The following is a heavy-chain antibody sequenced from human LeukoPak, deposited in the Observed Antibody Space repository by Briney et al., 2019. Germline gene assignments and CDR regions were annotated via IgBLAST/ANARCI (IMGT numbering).Heavy chain of an antibody. J-gene: IGHJ5*02. CDR3: ARRSSAGNWFDP. Sequence: ASVKVSCKASGYTFTSYGISWVRQAPGQGLEWMGWISAYNGNTNYAQKLQGRVTMTTDTSTCTAYMELRSLRSDDTAVYYCARRSSAGNWFDPWGQGTLVTVSS. V-gene: IGHV1-18*01. CDR1: GYTFTSYG. CDR2: ISAYNGNT. D-gene: IGHD1-26*01.